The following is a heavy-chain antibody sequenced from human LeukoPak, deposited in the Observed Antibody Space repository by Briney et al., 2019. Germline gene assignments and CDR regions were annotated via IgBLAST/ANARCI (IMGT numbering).Heavy chain of an antibody. Sequence: ASVKVSCKASGGTFSSYAISWVRQAPGQGLEWMGGIIPIFGTANYAQKFQGRVTITADESTSTAYMELSSLRSDDTAVYYCARGRGKLLPGDYWGQGTLVTVSS. J-gene: IGHJ4*02. D-gene: IGHD2-15*01. CDR3: ARGRGKLLPGDY. V-gene: IGHV1-69*13. CDR2: IIPIFGTA. CDR1: GGTFSSYA.